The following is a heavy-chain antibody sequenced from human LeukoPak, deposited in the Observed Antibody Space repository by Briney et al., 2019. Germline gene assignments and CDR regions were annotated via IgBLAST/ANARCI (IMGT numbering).Heavy chain of an antibody. Sequence: PGESLKISCKGSGYRFTNYWIGWVRQMPGKSLELMGIIYPDDSDTRYSPSFQGQVTISADKSISTAYLRWSSLKASDTAIYYCARGGFCTGTSCYLAWFDPWGQGTLVTVSS. CDR1: GYRFTNYW. V-gene: IGHV5-51*01. CDR3: ARGGFCTGTSCYLAWFDP. D-gene: IGHD2-2*01. CDR2: IYPDDSDT. J-gene: IGHJ5*02.